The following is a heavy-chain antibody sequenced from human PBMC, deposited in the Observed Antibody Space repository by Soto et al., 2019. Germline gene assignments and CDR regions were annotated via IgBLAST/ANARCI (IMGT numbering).Heavy chain of an antibody. J-gene: IGHJ4*02. V-gene: IGHV3-30*18. CDR3: AKEWIQLWSAFDY. CDR2: IAYDGGNK. CDR1: GFTFSTYG. D-gene: IGHD5-18*01. Sequence: QVQLVESGGGVVQPGRSLRLSCAASGFTFSTYGMHWVRQALGKGLEWVAVIAYDGGNKYYTDSVKGRFTISRDNSENTLYLQMNSLRAEDTAVYYCAKEWIQLWSAFDYWGQGTLVTVSS.